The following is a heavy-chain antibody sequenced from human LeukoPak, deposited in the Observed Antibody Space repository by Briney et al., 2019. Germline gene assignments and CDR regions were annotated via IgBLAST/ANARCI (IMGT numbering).Heavy chain of an antibody. CDR2: LYSDGNT. CDR3: ARGVEPLAANTLAY. Sequence: AGGSLRLSCAASGFTVITNDMTWVRQAPGKGLEWVSVLYSDGNTKYADSVQGRFAISRDNSKNTLYLEMNSLGPDDTAVYYCARGVEPLAANTLAYWGQGTLATVSS. V-gene: IGHV3-53*01. CDR1: GFTVITND. J-gene: IGHJ4*02. D-gene: IGHD1-14*01.